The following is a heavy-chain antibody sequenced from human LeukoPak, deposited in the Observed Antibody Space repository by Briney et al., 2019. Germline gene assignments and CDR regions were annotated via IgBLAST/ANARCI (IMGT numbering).Heavy chain of an antibody. V-gene: IGHV3-21*06. CDR2: ISSSSSYI. CDR1: GFTFSSYS. J-gene: IGHJ4*02. Sequence: PGGSLRLSCAASGFTFSSYSMNWVRQAPGKGLEWVSSISSSSSYIFYADSVKGRFTISRDNAKNSLYLQMNSLRAEDTAVYYCAKTPTHGDYDNFFDYWGQGTLVTVSS. CDR3: AKTPTHGDYDNFFDY. D-gene: IGHD4-17*01.